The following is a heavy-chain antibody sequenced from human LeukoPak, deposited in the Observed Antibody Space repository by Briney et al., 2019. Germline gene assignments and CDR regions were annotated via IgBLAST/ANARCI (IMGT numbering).Heavy chain of an antibody. CDR3: ARAFGPNDAFDI. Sequence: PSETLSLTCTVSGGSLSSYFWSWIRQPAGKGLEWIGRIYISESTNYNTSLKSRVTMSVDTSKNQFSLKLSSVTAADTAVYYCARAFGPNDAFDIWGQGTMVTVSS. CDR2: IYISEST. J-gene: IGHJ3*02. D-gene: IGHD2/OR15-2a*01. V-gene: IGHV4-4*07. CDR1: GGSLSSYF.